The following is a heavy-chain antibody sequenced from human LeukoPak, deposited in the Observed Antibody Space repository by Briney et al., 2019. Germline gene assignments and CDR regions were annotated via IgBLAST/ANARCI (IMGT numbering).Heavy chain of an antibody. CDR2: ISYDGSNK. D-gene: IGHD3-22*01. V-gene: IGHV3-30-3*01. CDR1: GFTFSRYA. Sequence: GRSLRLSCAASGFTFSRYAMHWVRQAPGKGLEWVAVISYDGSNKYYADSVKGRFTISRDNSKNTLYLQMNSLRAEDTAVYYCARGYYYDSSGYYPFDYWGQGTLVTVSS. J-gene: IGHJ4*02. CDR3: ARGYYYDSSGYYPFDY.